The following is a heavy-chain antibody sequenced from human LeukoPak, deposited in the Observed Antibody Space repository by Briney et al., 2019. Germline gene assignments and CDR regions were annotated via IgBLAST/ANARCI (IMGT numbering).Heavy chain of an antibody. V-gene: IGHV3-53*01. Sequence: GGSLRLSCAASGFTVSSNYMSWVRQAPGKGLEWVSVIYSGGSTYYADSVKGRFTISRDNSKNTLYLQMNSLRAEDTAVYYCAKDLIDYYDSSGYKLSNNWFDPWGQGTLVTVSS. CDR1: GFTVSSNY. CDR3: AKDLIDYYDSSGYKLSNNWFDP. D-gene: IGHD3-22*01. J-gene: IGHJ5*02. CDR2: IYSGGST.